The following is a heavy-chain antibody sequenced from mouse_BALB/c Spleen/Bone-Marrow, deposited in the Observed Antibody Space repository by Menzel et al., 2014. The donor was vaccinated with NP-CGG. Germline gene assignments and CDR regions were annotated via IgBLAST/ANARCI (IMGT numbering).Heavy chain of an antibody. CDR2: ISSGGST. Sequence: EVKVVESGGGLVKPGGSLKLSCAASGFTFSSYAMSWVRQTPEKRLEWVASISSGGSTYYPDSVEGRFTISRDNARNILYLQMSSLRSEDTAMYYCARGDYYGSSFYWYFDVWGAGTTVTVSS. CDR1: GFTFSSYA. D-gene: IGHD1-1*01. V-gene: IGHV5-6-5*01. CDR3: ARGDYYGSSFYWYFDV. J-gene: IGHJ1*01.